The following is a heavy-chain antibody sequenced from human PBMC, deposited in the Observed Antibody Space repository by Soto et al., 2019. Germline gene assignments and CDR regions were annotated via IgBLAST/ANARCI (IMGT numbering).Heavy chain of an antibody. CDR3: ERAVDYCSGYIL. Sequence: SATXSLTCSLYVGSSDVYYFSLIRQSPGKGLELIGEIHHSGSTKYNPSLKSRVSLSVDTSTKQFSLKMTSMTAADRGVYYCERAVDYCSGYILCGQGNPVPVYS. V-gene: IGHV4-34*01. D-gene: IGHD6-25*01. CDR2: IHHSGST. J-gene: IGHJ4*02. CDR1: VGSSDVYY.